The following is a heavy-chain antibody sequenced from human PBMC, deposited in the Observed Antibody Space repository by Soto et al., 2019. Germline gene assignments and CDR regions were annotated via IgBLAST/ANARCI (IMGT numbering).Heavy chain of an antibody. D-gene: IGHD2-15*01. CDR2: IYYRGST. CDR3: ARVEGLLDDAFDI. J-gene: IGHJ3*02. V-gene: IGHV4-59*01. CDR1: GGSISSYY. Sequence: QVQLQESGPGLVKPSETLSLTCTVSGGSISSYYWSWIRQPPGKGLEWIGYIYYRGSTNYNPSLKSRVTISVDTSKNQFSLKLSSVTAADTAVYYCARVEGLLDDAFDIWGQGTMVTVSS.